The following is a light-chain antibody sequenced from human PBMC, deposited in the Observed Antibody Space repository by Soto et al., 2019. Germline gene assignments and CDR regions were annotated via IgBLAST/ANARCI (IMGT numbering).Light chain of an antibody. V-gene: IGKV4-1*01. CDR2: WAS. Sequence: DIVMTQSPDSLAVSLGERATINCKSSQRVLYSSNNKNYLAWYQQRPGQPPKLLIYWASTRESGVPDRFSGSGSGTDFTLTISSLEAEDVAVYYCQQYHCRPWTFGQGTKVEIK. CDR1: QRVLYSSNNKNY. CDR3: QQYHCRPWT. J-gene: IGKJ1*01.